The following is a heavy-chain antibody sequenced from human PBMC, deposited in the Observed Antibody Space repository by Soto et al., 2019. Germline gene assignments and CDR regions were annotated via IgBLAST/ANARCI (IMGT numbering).Heavy chain of an antibody. CDR2: ISTYNGNT. D-gene: IGHD2-21*02. CDR1: GYTFTSYG. J-gene: IGHJ6*02. Sequence: QVQLVQSGAEVKKPGASVKVSCKASGYTFTSYGISWVRQAPGQGLEWMGWISTYNGNTNYAQKLQGRVTMTRDTSISTAYMELSRLRSDDTAVYYCARVTAAAPYYYGMDVWGQGTTVTVSS. CDR3: ARVTAAAPYYYGMDV. V-gene: IGHV1-18*01.